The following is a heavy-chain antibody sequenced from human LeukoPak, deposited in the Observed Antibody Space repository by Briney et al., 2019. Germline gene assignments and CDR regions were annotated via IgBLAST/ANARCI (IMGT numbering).Heavy chain of an antibody. J-gene: IGHJ4*02. D-gene: IGHD2-15*01. CDR3: ARYCSGGSCQGDY. CDR2: ISTYNGNT. V-gene: IGHV1-18*04. Sequence: GASVKVSCKASGYTFTSYGISWVRQAPGQGREWMGWISTYNGNTNYAQKLQGRVTMTTDTSPSTAYMELRSVKSYDTAVYYCARYCSGGSCQGDYWGQGTLVTVSS. CDR1: GYTFTSYG.